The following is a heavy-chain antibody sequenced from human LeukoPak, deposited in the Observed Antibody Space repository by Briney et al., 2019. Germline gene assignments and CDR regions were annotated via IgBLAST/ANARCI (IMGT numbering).Heavy chain of an antibody. CDR3: SSTRLGYSGGWH. CDR1: GGSISSDS. V-gene: IGHV4-39*01. CDR2: IYYGGTT. D-gene: IGHD6-19*01. Sequence: SETLSLTCTVSGGSISSDSWGWIRQPPGKGLEWIGNIYYGGTTYYNSSLRSRVTISVDTSKNQISLKLSSVTASDTSIYYCSSTRLGYSGGWHWGQGTLVTVSS. J-gene: IGHJ4*02.